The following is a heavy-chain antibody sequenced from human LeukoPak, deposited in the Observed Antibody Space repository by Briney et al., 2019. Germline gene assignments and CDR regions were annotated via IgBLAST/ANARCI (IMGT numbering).Heavy chain of an antibody. Sequence: GGSLRLSCAASGFTFDDYAMHWVRQAPGKGLEWVSGISWNSGSIGYADSVKGRFTISRDNAKNSLYLQMNSLRAEDTAVYYCARCKYYYDSSGYYYDSVDYWGQGTLVTVSS. J-gene: IGHJ4*02. V-gene: IGHV3-9*01. CDR1: GFTFDDYA. CDR3: ARCKYYYDSSGYYYDSVDY. D-gene: IGHD3-22*01. CDR2: ISWNSGSI.